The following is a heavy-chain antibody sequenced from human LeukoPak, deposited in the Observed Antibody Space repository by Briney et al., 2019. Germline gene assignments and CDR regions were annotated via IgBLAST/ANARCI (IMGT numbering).Heavy chain of an antibody. CDR1: GFTFSSYA. J-gene: IGHJ4*02. D-gene: IGHD2-2*01. Sequence: PGGSLRLSCAASGFTFSSYAMSWVRQAPGKGLEWVANIKQDGSEHYYVDSVKGRFTISRDNAKNSLYLQMSGLRAEDTAVYYCARDKAEGPSRLDNWGQGTLVTVSS. CDR2: IKQDGSEH. CDR3: ARDKAEGPSRLDN. V-gene: IGHV3-7*01.